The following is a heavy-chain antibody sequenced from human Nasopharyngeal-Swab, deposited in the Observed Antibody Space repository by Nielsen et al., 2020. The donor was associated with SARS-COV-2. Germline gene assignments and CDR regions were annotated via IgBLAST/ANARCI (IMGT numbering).Heavy chain of an antibody. J-gene: IGHJ4*02. D-gene: IGHD3-22*01. Sequence: RQAPGKGLEWVSYISSSSSYTNYADSVKGRFTISRDNAKNSLYLQMNSLRAEDTAVYYCAREGEYYYDSSGDLFDYWGQGTLVTVSS. V-gene: IGHV3-11*05. CDR3: AREGEYYYDSSGDLFDY. CDR2: ISSSSSYT.